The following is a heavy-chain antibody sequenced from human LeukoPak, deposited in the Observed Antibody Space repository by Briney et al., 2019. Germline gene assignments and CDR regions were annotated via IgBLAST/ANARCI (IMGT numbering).Heavy chain of an antibody. CDR2: INPNSGVT. J-gene: IGHJ4*02. CDR3: ARGLFTLYGGNSGFHFDY. CDR1: GYTFTCYY. Sequence: GASVKVSCKASGYTFTCYYMHWVRQAPGQGLEWMGWINPNSGVTNYAQKFQGRVTMTRDTSISTAYMELSSLRSDDTAVYYCARGLFTLYGGNSGFHFDYWGQGALVTVSS. D-gene: IGHD4-23*01. V-gene: IGHV1-2*02.